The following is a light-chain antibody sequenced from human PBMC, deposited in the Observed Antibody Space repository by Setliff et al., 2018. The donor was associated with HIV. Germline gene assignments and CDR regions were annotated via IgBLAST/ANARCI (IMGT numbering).Light chain of an antibody. CDR1: SSDVGGSES. CDR2: NVS. Sequence: QSVLTQPASVSGSPGQSITISCTGSSSDVGGSESVSWYQQRQGEVPKLIIYNVSKRPSGVSNRFSGSKSGNTASLTISGLQAEDEADYYCCSYAGSDTWIFGGGTKVTVL. J-gene: IGLJ2*01. CDR3: CSYAGSDTWI. V-gene: IGLV2-23*02.